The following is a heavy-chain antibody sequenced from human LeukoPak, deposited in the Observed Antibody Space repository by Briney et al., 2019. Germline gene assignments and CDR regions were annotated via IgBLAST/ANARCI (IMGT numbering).Heavy chain of an antibody. V-gene: IGHV3-7*01. CDR2: IKQDGSEK. J-gene: IGHJ4*02. D-gene: IGHD4-17*01. CDR3: ARTTTVTKAVNFDY. CDR1: GFTFSSYW. Sequence: GGSLRLSCAASGFTFSSYWMSWVRQAPGKGLEWVANIKQDGSEKYYVDSVKGRFTISRDNAKNSLYLQMNSLRAEDTAVYYCARTTTVTKAVNFDYWGQGTLVTVSS.